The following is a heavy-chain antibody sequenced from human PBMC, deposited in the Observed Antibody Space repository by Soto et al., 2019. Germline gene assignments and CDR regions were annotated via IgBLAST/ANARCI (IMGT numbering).Heavy chain of an antibody. V-gene: IGHV1-2*02. CDR1: GYTFTGYY. Sequence: QVQLVQSGAEVKKPGASVKVSCRASGYTFTGYYIHWVRQAPGQGLEWMGWINPTTGDTNYAQNFQGRVTMTRDTSIYTAFMGLSRLTFDDTAVYYCAGSGYDISQDGYYYYGMDVWGQGTTVTVSS. CDR2: INPTTGDT. J-gene: IGHJ6*02. D-gene: IGHD3-3*01. CDR3: AGSGYDISQDGYYYYGMDV.